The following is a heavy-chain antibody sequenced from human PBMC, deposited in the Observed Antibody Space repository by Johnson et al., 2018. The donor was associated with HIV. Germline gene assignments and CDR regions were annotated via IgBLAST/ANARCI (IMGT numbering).Heavy chain of an antibody. CDR2: IYSGGST. Sequence: VQLVESGGGLVQPGGSLRLSCAASGFTVSSNYMSWVRQAPGKGLEWVSVIYSGGSTYYADSVKGRFTISRDNTKNLLYLQMKSLRAEDTAVYYCARDRVIAANNRAFDIWGQGTMVTVSS. D-gene: IGHD6-25*01. J-gene: IGHJ3*02. CDR1: GFTVSSNY. V-gene: IGHV3-66*01. CDR3: ARDRVIAANNRAFDI.